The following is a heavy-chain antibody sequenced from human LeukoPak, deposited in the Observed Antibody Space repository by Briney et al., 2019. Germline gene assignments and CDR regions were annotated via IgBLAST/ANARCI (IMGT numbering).Heavy chain of an antibody. V-gene: IGHV3-7*01. CDR2: IKEDGSEK. Sequence: GGSLRLSCAASGFTLSSYWLSWVRQAPGKGLEWVANIKEDGSEKYYVDSVKGRFTISRDNAKNSLYLHMNSLTAEDTAMYYCARDWLAGVPFDAFDLWGQGTMVTVSS. J-gene: IGHJ3*01. CDR1: GFTLSSYW. D-gene: IGHD3-10*01. CDR3: ARDWLAGVPFDAFDL.